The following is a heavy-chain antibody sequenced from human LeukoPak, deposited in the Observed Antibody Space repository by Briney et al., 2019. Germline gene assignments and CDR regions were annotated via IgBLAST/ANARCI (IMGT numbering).Heavy chain of an antibody. CDR1: GFTFDDHA. CDR3: AKDPGGSAWSFFDY. CDR2: ISWNSVSI. Sequence: GGSLRLSCAASGFTFDDHAMHWVRQAPGKGLEWVSGISWNSVSIGYADSVKGRFTISRDNAKNSLYLQMSSLRAEDTALYYCAKDPGGSAWSFFDYWGLGTLVTVSS. J-gene: IGHJ4*02. V-gene: IGHV3-9*01. D-gene: IGHD6-19*01.